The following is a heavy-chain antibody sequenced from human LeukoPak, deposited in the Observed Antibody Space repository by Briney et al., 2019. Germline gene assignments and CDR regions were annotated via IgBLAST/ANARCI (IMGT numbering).Heavy chain of an antibody. CDR3: ARVRGYYDSSGPRDY. CDR1: GYTFTSYG. D-gene: IGHD3-22*01. Sequence: ASVKVSCKASGYTFTSYGISWVRQAPGQGLEWMGLISAYNGNTNYAQKLQGRVTMTTDTSTSTAYMELRSLRSDDTALYYCARVRGYYDSSGPRDYWGQGTLVTVSS. CDR2: ISAYNGNT. V-gene: IGHV1-18*01. J-gene: IGHJ4*02.